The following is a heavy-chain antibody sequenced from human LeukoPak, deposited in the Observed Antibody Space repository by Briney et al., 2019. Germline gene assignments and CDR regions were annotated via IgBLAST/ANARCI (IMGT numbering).Heavy chain of an antibody. Sequence: TPSETLSLTCSVSGGSISSHYWSWIRQPPGKGLEWIEYIYYSGSTKYNPSLKSRVTISVDTSKNQFSLKLSSVTAADTAVYYCARGGTTVTPGLLWFDPWGQGTLVTVSS. CDR2: IYYSGST. CDR3: ARGGTTVTPGLLWFDP. J-gene: IGHJ5*02. CDR1: GGSISSHY. V-gene: IGHV4-59*11. D-gene: IGHD4-17*01.